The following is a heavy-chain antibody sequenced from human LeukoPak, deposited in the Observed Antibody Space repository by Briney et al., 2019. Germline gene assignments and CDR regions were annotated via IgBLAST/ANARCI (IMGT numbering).Heavy chain of an antibody. D-gene: IGHD3/OR15-3a*01. CDR3: ARQTGSGLFILP. J-gene: IGHJ4*02. V-gene: IGHV4-39*01. Sequence: SETLSLTCAVSGGSISGTNWWSWVRQPPGKGLEWIGSIYYSGNTYYNASLKSQVSISIDTSKNQFSLKLTSVTAADTAVYYCARQTGSGLFILPGGQGTLVTVSS. CDR2: IYYSGNT. CDR1: GGSISGTNW.